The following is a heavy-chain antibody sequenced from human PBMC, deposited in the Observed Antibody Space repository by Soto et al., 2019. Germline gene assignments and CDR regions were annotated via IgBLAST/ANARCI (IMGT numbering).Heavy chain of an antibody. CDR1: GYTFTGYY. Sequence: ASVKVSCKASGYTFTGYYMHWVRQAPGQGLEWMGWINPNSGGTNYAQKFQGWVTMTRDPSISTAYMALSRLRSDDTAVYSCASDRARIAARRNYYYGMDVWGQGTTVTGSS. CDR2: INPNSGGT. CDR3: ASDRARIAARRNYYYGMDV. D-gene: IGHD6-6*01. V-gene: IGHV1-2*04. J-gene: IGHJ6*02.